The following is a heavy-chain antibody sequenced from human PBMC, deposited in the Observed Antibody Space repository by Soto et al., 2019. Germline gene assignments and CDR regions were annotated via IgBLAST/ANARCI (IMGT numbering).Heavy chain of an antibody. Sequence: PGGSLRLSCAASGFTFSSYAMHWVRQAPGKGLEWVAVISYDGSNKYYADSVKGRFTISRDNSKNTLYLQMNSLRAEDTAVYYCAKDSFDYGDYHYYMDVWGKGTTVTVSS. CDR2: ISYDGSNK. CDR1: GFTFSSYA. J-gene: IGHJ6*03. CDR3: AKDSFDYGDYHYYMDV. V-gene: IGHV3-30*18. D-gene: IGHD4-17*01.